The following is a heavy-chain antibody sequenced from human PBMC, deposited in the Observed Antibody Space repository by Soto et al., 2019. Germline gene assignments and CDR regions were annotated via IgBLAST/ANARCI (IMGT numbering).Heavy chain of an antibody. CDR1: GFIFSSYW. V-gene: IGHV3-7*01. CDR2: IKQDGSGK. Sequence: LRLSCAASGFIFSSYWVSWVRQAPGKGLEWVANIKQDGSGKYYVDAVKGRFTISRNNAKDSLYLQMNSLRAEDTAVYYCATSRTPFDYWGQGVLVTVSS. CDR3: ATSRTPFDY. D-gene: IGHD2-15*01. J-gene: IGHJ4*02.